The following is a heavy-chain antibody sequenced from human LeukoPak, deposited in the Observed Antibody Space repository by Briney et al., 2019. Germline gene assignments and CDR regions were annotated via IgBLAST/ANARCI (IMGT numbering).Heavy chain of an antibody. J-gene: IGHJ4*02. CDR3: AREVGYYDSSGYYFDY. CDR2: IKQDGSEK. D-gene: IGHD3-22*01. Sequence: GGSLRLSCAASGFTFSSYWMSWVRQAPGKGLEWVANIKQDGSEKYYVDSVKGRFTISRDNSKNTLYLQMNSLRAEDTAVYYCAREVGYYDSSGYYFDYWGQGTLVTVSS. CDR1: GFTFSSYW. V-gene: IGHV3-7*01.